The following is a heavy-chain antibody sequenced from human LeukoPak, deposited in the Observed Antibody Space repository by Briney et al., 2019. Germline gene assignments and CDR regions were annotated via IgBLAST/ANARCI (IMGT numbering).Heavy chain of an antibody. Sequence: ASVKVSCKASGYTFTSYYMQWVRQAPGQGLEWMGKINPSGGSTSYAQKFQGRVTMTRDTSTSTVHMELSSLRSEDTAVYYCARGPLLPHPVPDDYWGQGTLVTV. CDR3: ARGPLLPHPVPDDY. V-gene: IGHV1-46*01. CDR2: INPSGGST. CDR1: GYTFTSYY. J-gene: IGHJ4*02.